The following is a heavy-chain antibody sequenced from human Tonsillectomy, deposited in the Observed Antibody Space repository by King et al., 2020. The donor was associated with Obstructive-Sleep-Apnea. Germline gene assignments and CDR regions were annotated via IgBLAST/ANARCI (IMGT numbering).Heavy chain of an antibody. J-gene: IGHJ4*02. CDR3: ATYGDYPGSSFDY. CDR1: GFTFSTYE. V-gene: IGHV3-30*04. Sequence: VQLVESGGGVGQPGRSLRLSCAASGFTFSTYEMHWVRQAPGKGLGWVAVISYGGSDIYYADSVSGRFTISRDNSKNTLSLQMNSPTTEDTAVFYCATYGDYPGSSFDYWGQGTLVTVSS. CDR2: ISYGGSDI. D-gene: IGHD4-17*01.